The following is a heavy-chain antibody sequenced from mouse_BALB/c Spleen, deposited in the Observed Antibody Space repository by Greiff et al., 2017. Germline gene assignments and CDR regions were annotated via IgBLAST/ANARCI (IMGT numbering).Heavy chain of an antibody. D-gene: IGHD1-2*01. CDR3: ARGDSHYYGLDY. CDR1: GFTFSSYA. Sequence: DVMLVESGGGLVKPGGSLKLSCAASGFTFSSYAMSWVRQTPEKRLEWVASISSGGSTYYPDSVKGRFTISRDNARNILYLQMSSLRSEDTAMYYCARGDSHYYGLDYWGQGTTLTVSS. J-gene: IGHJ2*01. CDR2: ISSGGST. V-gene: IGHV5-6-5*01.